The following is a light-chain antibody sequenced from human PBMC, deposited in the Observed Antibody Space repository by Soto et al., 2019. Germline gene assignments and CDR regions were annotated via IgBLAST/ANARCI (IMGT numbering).Light chain of an antibody. CDR3: LQLSNWLSGA. CDR1: QIVPSDY. CDR2: DAS. V-gene: IGKV3-11*01. J-gene: IGKJ5*01. Sequence: VVLPQSADTLTLSPAPRVTLSCRAIQIVPSDYLAWYHQKPGQAPRLLIYDASNRATGIPARFSGSGCGTDFTLTICSLGLADFAVYCCLQLSNWLSGAIGQGTRLEIK.